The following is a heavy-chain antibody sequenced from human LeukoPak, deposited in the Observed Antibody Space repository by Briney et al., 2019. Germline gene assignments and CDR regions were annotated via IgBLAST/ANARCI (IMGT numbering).Heavy chain of an antibody. CDR3: ARGGYYGSGNDFRFDP. Sequence: MPSQTLSLTCTVSGGSISSGGYYWSWIRQPAGKGLEWIGRIYTSGSTNYNPSLKSRVTMSVDTSKNQLSLKLSSVTAADTAIYYCARGGYYGSGNDFRFDPWGQGTLVTVSS. D-gene: IGHD3-10*01. V-gene: IGHV4-61*02. CDR1: GGSISSGGYY. CDR2: IYTSGST. J-gene: IGHJ5*02.